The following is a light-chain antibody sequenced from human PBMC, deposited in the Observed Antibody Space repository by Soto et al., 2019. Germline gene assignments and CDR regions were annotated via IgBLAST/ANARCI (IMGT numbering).Light chain of an antibody. V-gene: IGKV3-11*01. Sequence: EIVLSQSPATLSLSREESATLACRATRSVSSYLAWYQQKPGQAPRLLIYDASSRPTDIPARFSGSGSGTDFTLTIVSLEPEDFAVYYCQQRSSWPLTFGGGTKVDI. J-gene: IGKJ4*01. CDR1: RSVSSY. CDR2: DAS. CDR3: QQRSSWPLT.